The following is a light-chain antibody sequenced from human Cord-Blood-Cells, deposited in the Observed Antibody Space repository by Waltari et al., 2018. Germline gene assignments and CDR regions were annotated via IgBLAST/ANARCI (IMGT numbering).Light chain of an antibody. J-gene: IGKJ1*01. CDR2: GAS. CDR3: QQYNNWPPWT. CDR1: QSVSSN. Sequence: EIVMTQSPATLSVSPGERATLSCRASQSVSSNLACYQQKPAQAPRLLIYGASTRATGIPARFSGSGSGTEFTLTISSLQSEDFAFYYCQQYNNWPPWTFGQGTKVEIK. V-gene: IGKV3-15*01.